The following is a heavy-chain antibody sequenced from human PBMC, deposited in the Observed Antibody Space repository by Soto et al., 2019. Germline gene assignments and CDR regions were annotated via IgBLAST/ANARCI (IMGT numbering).Heavy chain of an antibody. V-gene: IGHV1-46*01. CDR1: GYTFTSYY. D-gene: IGHD3-22*01. Sequence: QVQLVQSGAEVKKPGASVKVSCKAYGYTFTSYYMHWVRQAPGQGLEWMGIINPSGGSTSYAQKFQGRVTMTRDTSTSTVYMELSSLRSEDTAVYYCARDADSSGYPDYYFDYWGQGTLVTVSS. CDR2: INPSGGST. J-gene: IGHJ4*02. CDR3: ARDADSSGYPDYYFDY.